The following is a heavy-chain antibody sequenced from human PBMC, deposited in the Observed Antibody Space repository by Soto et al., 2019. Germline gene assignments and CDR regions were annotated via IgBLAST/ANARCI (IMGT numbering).Heavy chain of an antibody. CDR1: GFSLSNARMG. CDR3: ARSCISTSCNGGGNWFDS. D-gene: IGHD2-2*01. V-gene: IGHV2-26*01. Sequence: QVTLKESGPVLVKPTETLTLTCTVSGFSLSNARMGVSWIRQPPGKALEWLAHIFSNDEKSYSTSLKSRLTISKDTSKSQVVLTMTNMDPVDPATSYSARSCISTSCNGGGNWFDSWGQGTLVTVSS. CDR2: IFSNDEK. J-gene: IGHJ5*01.